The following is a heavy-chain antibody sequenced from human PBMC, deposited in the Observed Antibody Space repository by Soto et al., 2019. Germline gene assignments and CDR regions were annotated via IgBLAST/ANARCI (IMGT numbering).Heavy chain of an antibody. CDR3: ARQPAHVYEASPKWFDP. D-gene: IGHD3-16*01. CDR1: GFTFSSYE. J-gene: IGHJ5*02. V-gene: IGHV3-48*03. CDR2: ISISGRTI. Sequence: EVLLVESGGGLVQPGGSLRLSCTASGFTFSSYEMNWVRQAPGKGLEWISYISISGRTIFDAGSVKGRFTISRDNTRNTLFLQMDSLRPEDTAVYYCARQPAHVYEASPKWFDPWGQGTLVIVSS.